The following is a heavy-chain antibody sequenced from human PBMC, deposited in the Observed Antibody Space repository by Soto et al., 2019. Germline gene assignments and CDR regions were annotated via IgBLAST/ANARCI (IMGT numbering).Heavy chain of an antibody. CDR2: MNPNSGIV. Sequence: ASVKVSCKASGYTFISFDINWVRQATGQGPEWMGWMNPNSGIVGYAQKFRDRVTLTRDTSISTAYMELSSLNSEDTAVYYCARGYGGNSGWFDPWGQGTLVTVSS. CDR3: ARGYGGNSGWFDP. D-gene: IGHD4-17*01. V-gene: IGHV1-8*01. CDR1: GYTFISFD. J-gene: IGHJ5*02.